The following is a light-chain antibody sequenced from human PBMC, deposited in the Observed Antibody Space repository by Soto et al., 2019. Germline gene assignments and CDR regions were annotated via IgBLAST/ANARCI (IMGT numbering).Light chain of an antibody. V-gene: IGKV1-5*01. CDR1: QASNSL. CDR3: QQYDRYSSGP. Sequence: DVEVPQPPSTLCASDGDRVTITRRVSQASNSLLPWYQQKPGKAPKVLIFDASSVKTGVPSRFSGSGSRTEFTLSISNLQPDDFATSYCQQYDRYSSGPSGQGTKVDIK. CDR2: DAS. J-gene: IGKJ1*01.